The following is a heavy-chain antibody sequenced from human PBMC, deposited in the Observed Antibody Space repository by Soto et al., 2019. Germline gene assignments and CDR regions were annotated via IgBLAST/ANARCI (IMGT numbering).Heavy chain of an antibody. CDR3: ARDRGCSGGICERDLGY. Sequence: EVQLVESGGGLVQPGGSLRLSCAASGFTFSTYSMSWVRQAPGKGLEWVSYISSTSNTIYYADSVKGRFTISRDNAKNSLYLHMSSLCAEDTAVYYCARDRGCSGGICERDLGYWGQGTLVTVSS. V-gene: IGHV3-48*01. J-gene: IGHJ4*02. CDR1: GFTFSTYS. D-gene: IGHD2-15*01. CDR2: ISSTSNTI.